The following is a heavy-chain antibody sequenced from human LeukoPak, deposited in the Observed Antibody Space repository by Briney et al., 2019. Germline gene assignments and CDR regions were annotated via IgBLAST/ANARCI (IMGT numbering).Heavy chain of an antibody. Sequence: ASVKVSCKVSGYTLTELSMHWVRQAPGKGLEWMGGFDPEDGETIYAQKFQGRVTMTKDTSTDTAYMELSSLRSEDTAVYYCATALGYDILTGYYGYWGQGTLVTVSS. V-gene: IGHV1-24*01. J-gene: IGHJ4*02. CDR3: ATALGYDILTGYYGY. D-gene: IGHD3-9*01. CDR1: GYTLTELS. CDR2: FDPEDGET.